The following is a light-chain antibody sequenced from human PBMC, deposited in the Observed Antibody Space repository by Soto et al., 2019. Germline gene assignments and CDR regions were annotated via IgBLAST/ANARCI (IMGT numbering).Light chain of an antibody. CDR1: NSNIGNNY. CDR2: ENN. J-gene: IGLJ1*01. V-gene: IGLV1-51*02. Sequence: QSALTQPPSLSAAPGQKVTISCSGSNSNIGNNYVSWYQQLPGTAPKLLIYENNKRPSGIPDRFSGSKSGTSATLGITGLQTGDEADYYCGTWDSSLSAGVFGTGTKVTVL. CDR3: GTWDSSLSAGV.